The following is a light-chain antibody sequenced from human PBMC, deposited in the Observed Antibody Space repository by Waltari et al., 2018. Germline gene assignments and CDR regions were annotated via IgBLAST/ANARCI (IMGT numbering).Light chain of an antibody. Sequence: SYILTQPPSVSVAPGQTARVTCGGNNIGTKSVHWYQQKPGQAPVPVVSVDRDRPSGIPERFSGSTSRNTATLTISRVEVEDEADYYCQVWDSITVVFGGGTKLIVL. V-gene: IGLV3-21*02. CDR2: VDR. CDR3: QVWDSITVV. CDR1: NIGTKS. J-gene: IGLJ2*01.